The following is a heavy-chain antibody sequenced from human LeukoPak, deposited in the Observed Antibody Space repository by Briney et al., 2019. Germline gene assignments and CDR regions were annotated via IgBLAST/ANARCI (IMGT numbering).Heavy chain of an antibody. V-gene: IGHV3-43*01. CDR1: GFNFDRYT. D-gene: IGHD3-10*02. Sequence: GGSLRLSCATSGFNFDRYTIHWVRQAPGKGLEWVSLAGWAGGTTFYSDSVRGRFTISRDSGRKSVYLQMNSLTTDDTAFYFCAKELDTMFFDYWGQGALVTVTS. CDR2: AGWAGGTT. J-gene: IGHJ4*02. CDR3: AKELDTMFFDY.